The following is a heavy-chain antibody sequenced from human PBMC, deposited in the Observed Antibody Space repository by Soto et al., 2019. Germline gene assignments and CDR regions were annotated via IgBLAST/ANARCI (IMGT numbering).Heavy chain of an antibody. J-gene: IGHJ4*02. CDR1: GFTFTRYS. CDR2: ISSTTNYI. V-gene: IGHV3-21*06. CDR3: ARESEDLTSNFDY. Sequence: GGSLRLSCAASGFTFTRYSMNWVRQAPGKGLEWVSPISSTTNYIYYGDSMKGRFTISRDNAKNSLYLEMNSLRAEDTAVYYCARESEDLTSNFDYWGQGTLVTVSS.